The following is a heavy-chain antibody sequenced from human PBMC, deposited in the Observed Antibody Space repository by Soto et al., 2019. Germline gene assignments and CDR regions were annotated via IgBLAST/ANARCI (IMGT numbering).Heavy chain of an antibody. J-gene: IGHJ4*02. V-gene: IGHV3-21*01. D-gene: IGHD5-18*01. CDR2: ISSSSSYI. CDR1: GFTFSSYS. CDR3: ARESMVSVSPVGY. Sequence: PGGSLRLSCAASGFTFSSYSMKWVRQAPGKGLEWVSSISSSSSYIYYADSVKGRFTISRDNAKNSLYLQMNSLRAEDTAVYYCARESMVSVSPVGYWGQGTLVTVSS.